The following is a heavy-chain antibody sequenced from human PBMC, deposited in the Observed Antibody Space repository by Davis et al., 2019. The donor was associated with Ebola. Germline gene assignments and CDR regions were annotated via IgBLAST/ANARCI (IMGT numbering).Heavy chain of an antibody. Sequence: SVKVSCKASRGTFSSYAISCVRQAPGQGLEWMGRIIPILGIANYAQKFQGRVTITADKSTSTAYMELSSLRSEDTAVYYCARDLGRVVIGGDYWGQGTLVTVSS. CDR3: ARDLGRVVIGGDY. D-gene: IGHD3-3*01. CDR1: RGTFSSYA. J-gene: IGHJ4*02. V-gene: IGHV1-69*04. CDR2: IIPILGIA.